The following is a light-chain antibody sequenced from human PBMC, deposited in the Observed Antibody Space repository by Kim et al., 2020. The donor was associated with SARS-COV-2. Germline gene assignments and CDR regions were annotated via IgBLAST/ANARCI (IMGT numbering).Light chain of an antibody. J-gene: IGKJ3*01. CDR3: QHTNNLPLT. CDR2: DVS. V-gene: IGKV1-33*01. CDR1: QDIRKY. Sequence: DIQMTQSPSTLSASVGDRVTITCQASQDIRKYLNWYQQKPRKAPKLLIYDVSILEVGVPSRFSGSGSGTHFTFTISSLQPEDVATYYCQHTNNLPLTFVPRTKVGI.